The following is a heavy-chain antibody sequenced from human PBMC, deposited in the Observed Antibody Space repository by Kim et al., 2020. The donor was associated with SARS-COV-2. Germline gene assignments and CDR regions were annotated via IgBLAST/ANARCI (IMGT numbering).Heavy chain of an antibody. J-gene: IGHJ6*02. Sequence: ASVKVSCKASGYTFTSYGISWVRQAPGQGLEWMGWISAYNGNTNYAQKLQGRVTMTTDTSTSTAYMELRSLRSDDTAVYYCARDPEYCSSTSCYADYYYGMDVWGQGTTVTVSS. V-gene: IGHV1-18*01. CDR2: ISAYNGNT. D-gene: IGHD2-2*01. CDR3: ARDPEYCSSTSCYADYYYGMDV. CDR1: GYTFTSYG.